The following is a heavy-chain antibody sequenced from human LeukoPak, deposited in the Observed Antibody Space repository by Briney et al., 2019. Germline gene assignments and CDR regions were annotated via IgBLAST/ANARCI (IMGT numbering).Heavy chain of an antibody. V-gene: IGHV3-33*01. CDR3: ARDLGGGSGSYNVDY. J-gene: IGHJ4*02. CDR1: GFTFSSYG. D-gene: IGHD3-10*01. Sequence: GMSLRLSCAASGFTFSSYGMHWVRQAPGKGLEWVAVILYDGSNKYYADSVKGRFTISRDNSKNTLYLQMSSVRAEDTAVYYCARDLGGGSGSYNVDYWGQGTLVTVSS. CDR2: ILYDGSNK.